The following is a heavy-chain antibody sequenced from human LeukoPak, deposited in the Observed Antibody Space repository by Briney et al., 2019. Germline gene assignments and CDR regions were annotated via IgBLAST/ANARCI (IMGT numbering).Heavy chain of an antibody. V-gene: IGHV4-34*01. CDR3: ASAGDRYSSSSEDYYYGMDV. D-gene: IGHD6-6*01. CDR1: GGSFSGYY. J-gene: IGHJ6*02. CDR2: ISHSGST. Sequence: SETLSLTCAVYGGSFSGYYWSWIRQPPGKGLEWIGEISHSGSTNYNPSLKSRVTISVDTSKNQFSLKLSSVTAADTAVYYCASAGDRYSSSSEDYYYGMDVWGQGTTVTVSS.